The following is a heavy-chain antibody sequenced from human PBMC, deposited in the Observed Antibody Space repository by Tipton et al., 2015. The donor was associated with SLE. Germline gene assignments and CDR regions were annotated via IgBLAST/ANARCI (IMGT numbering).Heavy chain of an antibody. D-gene: IGHD3-9*01. Sequence: QVQLVQSGAEVKKPGSSVKVSCKASGGTFSSYTISWVRQAPGQGLEWMGRIIPILGIANYAQKFQGRVTITADKSTSTAYMELSSLRSEDTAVYYCARDLQDILTGEEGYFDYWGQGTLVTVSS. V-gene: IGHV1-69*08. CDR1: GGTFSSYT. CDR3: ARDLQDILTGEEGYFDY. J-gene: IGHJ4*02. CDR2: IIPILGIA.